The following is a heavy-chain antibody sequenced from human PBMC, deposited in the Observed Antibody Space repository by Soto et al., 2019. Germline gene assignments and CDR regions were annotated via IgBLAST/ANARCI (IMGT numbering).Heavy chain of an antibody. D-gene: IGHD3-10*01. CDR3: ARDRVITMVRGVFDY. CDR1: GYTFTSYY. J-gene: IGHJ4*02. V-gene: IGHV1-46*01. Sequence: QVQLVQSGAEVKKPGASVKVSCKASGYTFTSYYMHWVRQAPGQGLEWMGIINPSGGSTSYAQKFQGRVTMTRDTSTSTVYMELSSLRSEDTAVYYCARDRVITMVRGVFDYWGQGTLVTVSS. CDR2: INPSGGST.